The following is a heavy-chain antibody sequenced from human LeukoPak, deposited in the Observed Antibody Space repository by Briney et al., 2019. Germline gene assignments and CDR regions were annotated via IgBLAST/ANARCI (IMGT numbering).Heavy chain of an antibody. CDR1: GFTVRSNY. Sequence: GGSLRLSCAASGFTVRSNYMSWVRQAPGKGLEWVSIIYGGGSVFYADSVKGRFTISRDNAKNSLYLQMNSLRAEDTALYYCASGGIYYGAAFDFWGQGSLVTVSA. D-gene: IGHD1-26*01. V-gene: IGHV3-53*01. J-gene: IGHJ4*02. CDR2: IYGGGSV. CDR3: ASGGIYYGAAFDF.